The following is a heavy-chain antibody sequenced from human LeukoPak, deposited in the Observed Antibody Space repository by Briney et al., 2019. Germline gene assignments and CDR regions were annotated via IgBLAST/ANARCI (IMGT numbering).Heavy chain of an antibody. CDR1: GGTFSSYA. Sequence: SVKVSCKASGGTFSSYAISWVRQAPGQGLEWMGGIIPILGTANYAQKFQGRVTITTDGSTSTAYMELSSLRSEDTAVYYCARGRYDFWSGYFPFDYWGQGTLATVSS. CDR2: IIPILGTA. D-gene: IGHD3-3*01. V-gene: IGHV1-69*05. CDR3: ARGRYDFWSGYFPFDY. J-gene: IGHJ4*02.